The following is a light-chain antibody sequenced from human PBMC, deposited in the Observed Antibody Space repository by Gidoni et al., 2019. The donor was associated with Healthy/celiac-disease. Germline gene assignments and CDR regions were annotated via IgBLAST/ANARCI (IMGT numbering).Light chain of an antibody. CDR1: QSVSSY. V-gene: IGKV3-11*01. CDR2: DAS. CDR3: QQRSKWPPFT. Sequence: EILLTQSPATLSLSPGERATLSCRASQSVSSYLAWYQQKPGQAPRLLIYDASNRATGIPARFSGSGSGTDFTLTISSLEPEDFAVYYCQQRSKWPPFTFGGGTKVEIK. J-gene: IGKJ4*01.